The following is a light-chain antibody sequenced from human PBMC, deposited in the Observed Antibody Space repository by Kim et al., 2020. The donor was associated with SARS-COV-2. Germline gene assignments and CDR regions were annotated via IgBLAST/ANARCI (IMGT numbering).Light chain of an antibody. CDR2: QDT. J-gene: IGLJ2*01. CDR3: QAWDSHVV. CDR1: KLEQKY. Sequence: VSVSHVQTAIITCTGHKLEQKYASWYQQKPGQSPVLVIYQDTKRPSGIPERFSGSNSGNTATLTISGTQAMDEADYHCQAWDSHVVFGGGTQLTVL. V-gene: IGLV3-1*01.